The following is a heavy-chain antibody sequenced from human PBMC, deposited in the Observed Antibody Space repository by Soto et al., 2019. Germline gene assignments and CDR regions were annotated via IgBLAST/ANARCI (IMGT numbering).Heavy chain of an antibody. Sequence: QVQLVESGGGVVQPGRSLRLSCAASGFTFSSYGMHWVRQAPGKGLEWAAVIWYDGSNKYYADSVKGRFTISRDNSKNALYLQMNSLRAEDTAVYYCARDPMDYWGQGTLVTVSS. V-gene: IGHV3-33*01. CDR1: GFTFSSYG. CDR3: ARDPMDY. CDR2: IWYDGSNK. J-gene: IGHJ4*02.